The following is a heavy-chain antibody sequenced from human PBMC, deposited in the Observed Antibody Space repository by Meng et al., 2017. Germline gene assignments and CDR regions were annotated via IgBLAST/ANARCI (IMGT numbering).Heavy chain of an antibody. Sequence: LSLTCAASGFTFSGHAMTWVRQAPGKGLEWVSSISGSADSIYYADSVKGRFTISRDNSKNTLFLHMNSLRTGDTAVYYCARGLRIGPDYWGQGTLVTVSS. J-gene: IGHJ4*02. D-gene: IGHD3/OR15-3a*01. CDR3: ARGLRIGPDY. V-gene: IGHV3-23*01. CDR2: ISGSADSI. CDR1: GFTFSGHA.